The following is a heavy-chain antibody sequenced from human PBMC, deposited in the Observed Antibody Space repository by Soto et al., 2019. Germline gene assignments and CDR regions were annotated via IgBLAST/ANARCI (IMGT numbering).Heavy chain of an antibody. J-gene: IGHJ6*02. CDR2: IYSGGST. D-gene: IGHD5-18*01. CDR3: ARDSFRARGYSYVPSDYSYYGMNV. V-gene: IGHV3-53*01. CDR1: RFTVSSNY. Sequence: PAGSLRLSCAASRFTVSSNYMSWVRQAPGKGLEWVSVIYSGGSTYYADSVKGRFTISRDNSKNTLYLQMNSLRAEDTAVYYCARDSFRARGYSYVPSDYSYYGMNVWGRVTTVTVSS.